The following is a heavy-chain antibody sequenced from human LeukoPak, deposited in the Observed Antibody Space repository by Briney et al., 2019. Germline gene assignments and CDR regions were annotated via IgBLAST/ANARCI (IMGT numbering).Heavy chain of an antibody. CDR3: ARGPSSFFDSSGYYLYYYYGMDV. CDR2: MNPNSGNT. Sequence: ASVKVSCKASGYTFTSYDINWVRQATGQGLEWMGWMNPNSGNTGYAQKFQGRVTMTRKTSISTAYMELSSLRSEDTAVYYCARGPSSFFDSSGYYLYYYYGMDVWGQGTTVTVSS. CDR1: GYTFTSYD. D-gene: IGHD3-22*01. V-gene: IGHV1-8*01. J-gene: IGHJ6*02.